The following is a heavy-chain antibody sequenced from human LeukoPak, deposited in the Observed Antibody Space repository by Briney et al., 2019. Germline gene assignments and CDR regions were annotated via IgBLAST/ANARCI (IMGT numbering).Heavy chain of an antibody. Sequence: ASVKVSCKASGYTFTSYGISWVRQAPGQGLEWMGWISAYNGNTNYAQKLQGRVTMTTDTSTSTAYMELRSLRSDDTAVYYCARSYITMVRGVMAPFGYWGQGTLVTVSS. CDR2: ISAYNGNT. CDR1: GYTFTSYG. CDR3: ARSYITMVRGVMAPFGY. V-gene: IGHV1-18*01. D-gene: IGHD3-10*01. J-gene: IGHJ4*02.